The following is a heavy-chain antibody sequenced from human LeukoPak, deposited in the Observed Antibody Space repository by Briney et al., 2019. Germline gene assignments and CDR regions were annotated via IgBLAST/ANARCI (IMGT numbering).Heavy chain of an antibody. Sequence: SETLSLTCTVSGGSISSSSYYWGWIRQPPGKGLEWIGSIYHSGSTYYNPSLKSRVTISVDTSKNQFSLKLSSVTAADTAVYYCARALGNAKVPAAMPDWGQGTLVTVSS. CDR3: ARALGNAKVPAAMPD. V-gene: IGHV4-39*07. CDR2: IYHSGST. CDR1: GGSISSSSYY. J-gene: IGHJ4*02. D-gene: IGHD2-2*01.